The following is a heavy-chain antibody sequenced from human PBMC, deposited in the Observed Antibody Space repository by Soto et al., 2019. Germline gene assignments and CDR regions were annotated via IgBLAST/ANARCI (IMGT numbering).Heavy chain of an antibody. Sequence: GGSLRLSCAASGFTFSSYGMHWVRQAPGKGLEWVAVIWYDGSNKYYADSVKGRFTISRDNSKNTLYLQMNSLRAEDTAVYYCARDSREFGELYLRARDYYYYYMDVWGKGTTVTVSS. J-gene: IGHJ6*03. D-gene: IGHD3-10*01. CDR2: IWYDGSNK. V-gene: IGHV3-33*01. CDR1: GFTFSSYG. CDR3: ARDSREFGELYLRARDYYYYYMDV.